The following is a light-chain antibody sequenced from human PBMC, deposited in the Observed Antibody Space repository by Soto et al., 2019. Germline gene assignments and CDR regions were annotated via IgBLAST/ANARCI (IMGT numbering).Light chain of an antibody. J-gene: IGKJ1*01. CDR3: HQYNNWPPWT. Sequence: EIVMTQSPATLSVSPGERATLSCRASQSVSSNLAWYQQKPGQAPRLLIYGASTRATGIPDRFSGSGFGTEFTLTISSLQSEDFAVYYCHQYNNWPPWTFGQGTKVEIK. V-gene: IGKV3-15*01. CDR1: QSVSSN. CDR2: GAS.